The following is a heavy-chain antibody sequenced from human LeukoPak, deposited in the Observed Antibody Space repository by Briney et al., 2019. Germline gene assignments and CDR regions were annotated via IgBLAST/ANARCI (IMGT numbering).Heavy chain of an antibody. Sequence: SETLSLTCAVYGGSFSGYYWSWIRQPPGKGLEWIGEINHSGSTNYNPSLKSRVTISVDMSKNQFSLKLSSVTAADTAVYYCARGYYYDSSGLRNDAFDIWGQGTMVTVSS. J-gene: IGHJ3*02. CDR3: ARGYYYDSSGLRNDAFDI. D-gene: IGHD3-22*01. CDR2: INHSGST. V-gene: IGHV4-34*01. CDR1: GGSFSGYY.